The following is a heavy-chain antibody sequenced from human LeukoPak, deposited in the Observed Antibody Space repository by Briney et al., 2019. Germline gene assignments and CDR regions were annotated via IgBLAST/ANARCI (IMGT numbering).Heavy chain of an antibody. CDR2: IYYSGST. V-gene: IGHV4-39*07. Sequence: SETLSLTCTVSGGSISSSSYYWGWIRQPPGKGLEGIGSIYYSGSTYYNPALKSRVTISVDTSKNQFSLKLSSVTAADTAVYYCAREGGPDFDYWGQGTLVTVSS. J-gene: IGHJ4*02. CDR1: GGSISSSSYY. CDR3: AREGGPDFDY.